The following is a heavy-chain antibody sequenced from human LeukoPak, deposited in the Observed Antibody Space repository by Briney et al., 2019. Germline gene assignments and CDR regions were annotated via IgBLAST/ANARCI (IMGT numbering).Heavy chain of an antibody. V-gene: IGHV3-7*01. J-gene: IGHJ1*01. CDR1: EFTFSSYW. Sequence: PGGSLRLSCAASEFTFSSYWMSWVRQAPGKGLEWVANIKQDGSEKNYVDSVKGRFTISRDNAKNSLSLRMNSLSAEDTAVYYCATGYSSGWYFYFQHWGQGSLVSVSS. CDR2: IKQDGSEK. CDR3: ATGYSSGWYFYFQH. D-gene: IGHD6-19*01.